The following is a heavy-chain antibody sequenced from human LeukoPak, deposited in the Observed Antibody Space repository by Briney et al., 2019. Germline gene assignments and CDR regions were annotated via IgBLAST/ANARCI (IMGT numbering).Heavy chain of an antibody. CDR3: AKDFRYCSSTSCYSFDY. V-gene: IGHV3-23*01. J-gene: IGHJ4*02. Sequence: GGSLRLSCAVSGFSFSSYVMSWVRQAPGERLEWVSDLIGSGGSTYYADSVKGRVSISRDKFQKTLYLQMDRLRAEDTAVYYCAKDFRYCSSTSCYSFDYWGQGTLVTVSS. D-gene: IGHD2-2*02. CDR1: GFSFSSYV. CDR2: LIGSGGST.